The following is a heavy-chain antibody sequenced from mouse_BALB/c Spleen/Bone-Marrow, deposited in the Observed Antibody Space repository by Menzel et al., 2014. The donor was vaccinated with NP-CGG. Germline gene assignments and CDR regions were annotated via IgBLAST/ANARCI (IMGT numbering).Heavy chain of an antibody. V-gene: IGHV1-4*01. CDR2: INPSSGYA. CDR1: GYTFTSYT. D-gene: IGHD2-14*01. J-gene: IGHJ3*01. CDR3: ARSAYYRSLFAY. Sequence: QVHVKQSGAELARPGASVKMSCKASGYTFTSYTMHWVKQRPGQGLEWIGYINPSSGYANYNQKFKDKATLTADKSSSTAYMQLSSLTSEESAVYYCARSAYYRSLFAYWGQGTLVTVSA.